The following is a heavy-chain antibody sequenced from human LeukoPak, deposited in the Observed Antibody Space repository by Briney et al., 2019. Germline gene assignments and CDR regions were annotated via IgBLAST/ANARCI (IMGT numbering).Heavy chain of an antibody. V-gene: IGHV4-39*07. CDR3: ARDGGVTYYYFYYYMDV. Sequence: SETLSLTCTVSGGSISSSSYYWGWIRQPPGKGLEWIGSIYHSGSTSYNPSLKGRVIISVDTSKNQLSLKLSSVTAADTAVYYCARDGGVTYYYFYYYMDVWGKGTTVTVSS. D-gene: IGHD3-16*01. J-gene: IGHJ6*03. CDR1: GGSISSSSYY. CDR2: IYHSGST.